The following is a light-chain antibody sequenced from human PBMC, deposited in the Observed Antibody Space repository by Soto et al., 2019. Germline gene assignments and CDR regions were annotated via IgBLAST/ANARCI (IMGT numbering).Light chain of an antibody. CDR1: QSIGNK. CDR2: DTY. J-gene: IGKJ5*01. Sequence: EIGMRQSPATLSVSPGGRATLSCRASQSIGNKLAWYQHKPGQAPRVLIYDTYTRAAGIPARFSGSGSETNFTPTIITRQSADFAVDYSQQYNTWRSITFGQGTRLESK. CDR3: QQYNTWRSIT. V-gene: IGKV3-15*01.